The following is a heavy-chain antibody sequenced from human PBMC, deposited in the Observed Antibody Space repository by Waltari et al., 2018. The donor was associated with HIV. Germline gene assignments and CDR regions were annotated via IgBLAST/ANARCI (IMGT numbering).Heavy chain of an antibody. D-gene: IGHD4-17*01. J-gene: IGHJ6*02. CDR2: INPNSGGT. CDR3: ARDLDDYGDYDLRYGMDV. CDR1: GYTFTGYY. Sequence: QVQLVQSGAEVKKPGASVKVSCKASGYTFTGYYMHWVRQAPGQGLEWMGWINPNSGGTNYAQKFHGRVTMTRDTSISTAYMELSRLRSDDTAVYYCARDLDDYGDYDLRYGMDVWGQGTTVTVSS. V-gene: IGHV1-2*02.